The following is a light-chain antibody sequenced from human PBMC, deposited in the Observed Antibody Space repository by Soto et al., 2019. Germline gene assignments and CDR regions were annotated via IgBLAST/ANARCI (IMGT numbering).Light chain of an antibody. CDR2: SAS. J-gene: IGKJ2*01. V-gene: IGKV3-15*01. CDR1: QSISTE. Sequence: EIVMTQSPATLSVSPGERATLSCRASQSISTELAWYQQKPGQPPRLLIYSASTRATGVPARFTGSGSGSECTLTIIGLQSEEFAVYYCQQGHNWPLTFGKGTSLEI. CDR3: QQGHNWPLT.